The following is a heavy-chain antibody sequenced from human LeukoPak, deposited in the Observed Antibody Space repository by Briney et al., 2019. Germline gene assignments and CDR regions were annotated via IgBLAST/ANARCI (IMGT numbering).Heavy chain of an antibody. V-gene: IGHV3-7*04. CDR1: GFTFSSYW. D-gene: IGHD3-3*01. CDR3: ARDGEPFDF. J-gene: IGHJ4*02. CDR2: IKQDGSEK. Sequence: GGSLRLSCAASGFTFSSYWMSWVRQAPGKGLEWVANIKQDGSEKYYVDSVKGRFTISRDNAKKSLHLQMNSLGADDTAVYYCARDGEPFDFWGQGTLVTVSS.